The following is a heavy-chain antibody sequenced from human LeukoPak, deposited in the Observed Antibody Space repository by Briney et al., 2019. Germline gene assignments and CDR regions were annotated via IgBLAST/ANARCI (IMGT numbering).Heavy chain of an antibody. CDR1: GFTFSNYW. D-gene: IGHD3-16*01. V-gene: IGHV3-74*03. J-gene: IGHJ4*02. Sequence: GGSLRLSCAASGFTFSNYWMHWVRQPPGKGPVWVSRVSPDGSRTAFADSEKGRFLISRDNTKNTLYLQVNSLTPGDTAVYFCARDMPTSGRAFDLWGRGTLVTVSS. CDR2: VSPDGSRT. CDR3: ARDMPTSGRAFDL.